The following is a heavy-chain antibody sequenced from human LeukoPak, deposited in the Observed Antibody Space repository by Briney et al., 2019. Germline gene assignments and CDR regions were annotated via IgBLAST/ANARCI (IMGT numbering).Heavy chain of an antibody. D-gene: IGHD2/OR15-2a*01. J-gene: IGHJ4*02. CDR1: GGSLSGYY. Sequence: SETLSLTCSVYGGSLSGYYWSWIRQPPGKGLEWIGEINHSRSTNYNPSLKSRVTISADTSKNQFSLKLDSVTAADTAVYCCANSGLLRDPFNYWGQGTLVTVSS. V-gene: IGHV4-34*01. CDR2: INHSRST. CDR3: ANSGLLRDPFNY.